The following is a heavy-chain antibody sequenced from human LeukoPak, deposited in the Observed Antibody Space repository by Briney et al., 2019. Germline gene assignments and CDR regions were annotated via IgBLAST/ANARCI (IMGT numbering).Heavy chain of an antibody. J-gene: IGHJ4*02. V-gene: IGHV3-21*01. Sequence: KSGGSLRLSCATSGFSFRNYWMSWVRQAPGKGLEWVSSISSSSSYIYYADSVKGRFTISRDNAKNSLYLQMNSLRAEDTAVYYCAREPRSRWLDYWGQGTLVTVSS. CDR3: AREPRSRWLDY. CDR1: GFSFRNYW. D-gene: IGHD5-24*01. CDR2: ISSSSSYI.